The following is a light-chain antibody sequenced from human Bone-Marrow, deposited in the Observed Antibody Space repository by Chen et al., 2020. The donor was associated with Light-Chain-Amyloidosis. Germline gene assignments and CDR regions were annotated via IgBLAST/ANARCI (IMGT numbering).Light chain of an antibody. V-gene: IGKV4-1*01. J-gene: IGKJ1*01. Sequence: DIVMTQSPDSLAVSLGERATINCKSSQGVLYSSSNKDYLAWYQQKPGQPPKLLIYWASTRESGVPDRFSGSGSGTDFTLTISSLQAGDVAVYYCQQYYNSPWTFGQGTKVDIK. CDR2: WAS. CDR1: QGVLYSSSNKDY. CDR3: QQYYNSPWT.